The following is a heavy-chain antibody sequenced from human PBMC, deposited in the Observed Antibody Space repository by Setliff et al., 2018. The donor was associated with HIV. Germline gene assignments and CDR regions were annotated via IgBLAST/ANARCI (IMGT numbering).Heavy chain of an antibody. Sequence: SETLSLTCVVSGDSISSGRFYWTWIRQPAGKGLEWIGHIHTSGSTDFNPSLKSRVTISADTSKNQFSLKLSSLTAADTAGYYCARGEYVNHFFDNWGRGTLVTVSS. CDR2: IHTSGST. CDR3: ARGEYVNHFFDN. V-gene: IGHV4-61*09. J-gene: IGHJ4*02. CDR1: GDSISSGRFY. D-gene: IGHD3-16*01.